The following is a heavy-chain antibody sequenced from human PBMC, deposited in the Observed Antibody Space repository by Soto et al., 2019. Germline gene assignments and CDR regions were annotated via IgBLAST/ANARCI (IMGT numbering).Heavy chain of an antibody. D-gene: IGHD2-2*02. J-gene: IGHJ5*02. V-gene: IGHV1-69*01. CDR1: GGTFSSFA. Sequence: QVHLVQSGAEVKKPGSSVSVSCKASGGTFSSFAITWVRQAPGQGFEWMGEIIPIFDTRNYAQKFQGRLTFTVDESTNTAYMELSSLRSEDTAVYYCAEAGYNESPGLNLRFSWFDPWGQGTLVTVSS. CDR3: AEAGYNESPGLNLRFSWFDP. CDR2: IIPIFDTR.